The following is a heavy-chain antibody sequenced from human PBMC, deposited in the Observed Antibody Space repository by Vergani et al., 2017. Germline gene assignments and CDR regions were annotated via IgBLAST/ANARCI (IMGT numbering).Heavy chain of an antibody. CDR1: GFTFSSYA. D-gene: IGHD3-10*01. Sequence: EVQLLESGGGLVQPGGSLRLSCAASGFTFSSYAMSWVRQAPGKGLEWVSAISGSGGSTYYADSVKGRFTISRDNSKNTLYLQMNSLRAEDTAVYYCANGDRGSGSYFQDNFDYWGQGTLVTVSS. V-gene: IGHV3-23*01. CDR3: ANGDRGSGSYFQDNFDY. CDR2: ISGSGGST. J-gene: IGHJ4*02.